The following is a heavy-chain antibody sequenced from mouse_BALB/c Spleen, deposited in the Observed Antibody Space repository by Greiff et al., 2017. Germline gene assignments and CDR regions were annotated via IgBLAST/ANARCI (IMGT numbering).Heavy chain of an antibody. CDR1: GDSITSGY. Sequence: EVKLQESGPSLVKPSQTLSLTCSVTGDSITSGYWNWIRKFPGNNLEYMGYISYSGSTYYNPYLKSRISITRYTSKHQYYLQCTSVTTEDTATYYCARYWVAYWYFDVWGAGTTVTVSS. V-gene: IGHV3-8*02. D-gene: IGHD1-1*02. CDR2: ISYSGST. CDR3: ARYWVAYWYFDV. J-gene: IGHJ1*01.